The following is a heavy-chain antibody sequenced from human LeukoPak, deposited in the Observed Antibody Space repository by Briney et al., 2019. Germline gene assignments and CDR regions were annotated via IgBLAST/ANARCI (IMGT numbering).Heavy chain of an antibody. CDR3: ARDRDYSNTERGFDY. V-gene: IGHV1-2*02. CDR2: INPNSGET. Sequence: ASVKVSCKTSGYTFTDYYIHWVRQAPGQGLEGMGWINPNSGETNSAQKCQGRVTMTGDTSISTAYVELRRVTSDDTAVYYCARDRDYSNTERGFDYWGQGTLVTVSS. CDR1: GYTFTDYY. J-gene: IGHJ4*02. D-gene: IGHD4-11*01.